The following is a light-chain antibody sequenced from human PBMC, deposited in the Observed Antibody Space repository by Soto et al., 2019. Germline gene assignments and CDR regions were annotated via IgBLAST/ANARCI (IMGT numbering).Light chain of an antibody. J-gene: IGKJ1*01. V-gene: IGKV1-5*01. CDR2: DAS. Sequence: DIQMTQSPSTLSASVGDRVTITYRASQSISSWLAWYQQKPGKAPKLLIYDASSLESGVPSRFSGSGSGTEFTLTISSLQPDDFATYYCQQYNSYSQGTFGQGTKV. CDR1: QSISSW. CDR3: QQYNSYSQGT.